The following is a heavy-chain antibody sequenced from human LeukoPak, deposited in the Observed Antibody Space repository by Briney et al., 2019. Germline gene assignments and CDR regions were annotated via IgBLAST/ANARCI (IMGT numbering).Heavy chain of an antibody. J-gene: IGHJ3*02. V-gene: IGHV4-39*01. D-gene: IGHD5-18*01. Sequence: PSETLSLTCTVSGGSISSSSYYWGWIRQPPGKGLEWIGSIYYSGSTYYNPSLKSRVTISVDTSKNQFSLKLSSVTAADTAVYYCARPSGGWIQLWSGSPGAFDIWGQGTMVTVSS. CDR1: GGSISSSSYY. CDR3: ARPSGGWIQLWSGSPGAFDI. CDR2: IYYSGST.